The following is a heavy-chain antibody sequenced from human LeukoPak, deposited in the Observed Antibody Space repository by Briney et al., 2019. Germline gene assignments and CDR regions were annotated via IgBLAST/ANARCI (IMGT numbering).Heavy chain of an antibody. CDR3: ATMYNWNSHFDC. CDR2: IYPGDSDT. V-gene: IGHV5-51*01. Sequence: GESLKISCKGSGYCFTSYWIGRGRQMPGKGVEGMGIIYPGDSDTRYSPSFQGQVTISADKSISTAYLQWSSLKASDTAMYYCATMYNWNSHFDCWGQGTLVTVSS. CDR1: GYCFTSYW. D-gene: IGHD1-7*01. J-gene: IGHJ4*02.